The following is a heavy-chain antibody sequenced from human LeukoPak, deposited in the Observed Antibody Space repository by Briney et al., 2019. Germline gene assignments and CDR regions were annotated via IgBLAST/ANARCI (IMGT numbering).Heavy chain of an antibody. CDR1: GFTFSSYG. Sequence: GGSLRLSCAASGFTFSSYGMSWVRQAPGKGLEWVAVISYDGSNKYYADSVKGRFTISRDNDKNSLYLQMNSLRAEDTAVYYCARGHYYDSINYFDYWGQGTLVTVSS. J-gene: IGHJ4*02. CDR2: ISYDGSNK. V-gene: IGHV3-30*03. CDR3: ARGHYYDSINYFDY. D-gene: IGHD3-22*01.